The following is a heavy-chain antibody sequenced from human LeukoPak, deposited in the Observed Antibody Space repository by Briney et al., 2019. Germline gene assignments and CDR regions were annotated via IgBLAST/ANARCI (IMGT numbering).Heavy chain of an antibody. D-gene: IGHD6-13*01. Sequence: PGGSLRLSCAASGFTFSSYAMNWVRQAPGKGLEWVSAISGSGGSTYYADSVKGRFTISRDNSKNTLYLQMNSLRAEDTAVYYCAKGYIAAASKGNWFDPWGQGTLVTVSS. CDR1: GFTFSSYA. V-gene: IGHV3-23*01. CDR2: ISGSGGST. CDR3: AKGYIAAASKGNWFDP. J-gene: IGHJ5*02.